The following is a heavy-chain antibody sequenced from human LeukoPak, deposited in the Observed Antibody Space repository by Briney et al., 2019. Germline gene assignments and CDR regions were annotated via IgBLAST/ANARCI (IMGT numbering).Heavy chain of an antibody. CDR3: ARVGFYDFWSGTNFFDY. CDR1: GFTFSSYS. Sequence: GGSLRLSCAASGFTFSSYSVNWVRQAPGKGLEWVSSITSSSSTYYSDSVKGRFTISRDNAKNSLYLQMNSLRVEDTAVYYCARVGFYDFWSGTNFFDYWGQGTLVTVSS. CDR2: ITSSSST. J-gene: IGHJ4*02. D-gene: IGHD3-3*01. V-gene: IGHV3-21*01.